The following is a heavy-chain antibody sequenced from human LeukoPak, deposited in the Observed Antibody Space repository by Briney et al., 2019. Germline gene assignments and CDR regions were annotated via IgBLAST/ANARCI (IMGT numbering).Heavy chain of an antibody. Sequence: GASVKVSCKASGYTFTSYYMHWVRQAPGQGLEWMGIINPSGGSTSYAPKFQGRVTMTRDMSTSTVYMELSSLRSEDTAVYYCASSSTSCQCLDYWGQGTLVTVSS. J-gene: IGHJ4*02. CDR2: INPSGGST. CDR1: GYTFTSYY. CDR3: ASSSTSCQCLDY. V-gene: IGHV1-46*03. D-gene: IGHD2-2*01.